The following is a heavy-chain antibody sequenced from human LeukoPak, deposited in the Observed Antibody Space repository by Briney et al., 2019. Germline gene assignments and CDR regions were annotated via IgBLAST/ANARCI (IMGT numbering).Heavy chain of an antibody. CDR2: ISSSGSTI. J-gene: IGHJ6*03. CDR1: GFTFSSYE. D-gene: IGHD2-2*01. V-gene: IGHV3-48*03. CDR3: ARDKVDIVVVPAKESDYKYYYFMDV. Sequence: YPGGSLRLSCAASGFTFSSYEMNWVRQAPGKGLEWVSYISSSGSTIYYADSVKGRFTISRDNAKNSLYLQMNSLRAEDTAVYYCARDKVDIVVVPAKESDYKYYYFMDVWGKGTTVTVSS.